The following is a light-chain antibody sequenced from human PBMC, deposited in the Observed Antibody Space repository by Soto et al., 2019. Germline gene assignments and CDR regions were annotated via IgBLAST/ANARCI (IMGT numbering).Light chain of an antibody. J-gene: IGKJ5*01. CDR2: DAY. Sequence: MMMTQSPATLSVSPGERATLSCRASQSVSNNYLAWYQQKPGQAPRLLIYDAYNRATGIPPRFSGSGSGTDFTLTISSLEPEDSAVYYCQQRHMWPITFGQGTRLEIK. V-gene: IGKV3-11*01. CDR3: QQRHMWPIT. CDR1: QSVSNNY.